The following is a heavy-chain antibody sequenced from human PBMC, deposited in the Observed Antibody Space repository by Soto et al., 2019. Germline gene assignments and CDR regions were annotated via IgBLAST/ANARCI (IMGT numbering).Heavy chain of an antibody. V-gene: IGHV3-23*01. D-gene: IGHD6-19*01. J-gene: IGHJ4*02. CDR1: GFTFTNYA. Sequence: EVQLLESGGGLVQPGGSLRLSCAASGFTFTNYAMSWVRQAPGKGLEWVSTIGDSGASTYYADSVKGRFTISRDNSKNTVYLQMNSLRAEDTAAYYCAKSGTSSGWYVFFDSWGQGTLVTVSS. CDR2: IGDSGAST. CDR3: AKSGTSSGWYVFFDS.